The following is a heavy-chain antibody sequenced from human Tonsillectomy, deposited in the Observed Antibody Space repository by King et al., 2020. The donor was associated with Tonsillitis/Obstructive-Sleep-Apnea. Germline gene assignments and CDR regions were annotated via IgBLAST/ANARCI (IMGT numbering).Heavy chain of an antibody. CDR1: GYTFTWYY. D-gene: IGHD1-14*01. CDR2: INPSSGVK. V-gene: IGHV1-46*01. J-gene: IGHJ4*02. CDR3: ARDDVVGRYIDS. Sequence: QLVQSGTEVKTPGASVKVSCKASGYTFTWYYIHWVRHARGQGLEWMVIINPSSGVKRYAQKFQGRVTMTTDTSASTVYLELSSLRSEDTAVYYCARDDVVGRYIDSWGQGTLVTVSS.